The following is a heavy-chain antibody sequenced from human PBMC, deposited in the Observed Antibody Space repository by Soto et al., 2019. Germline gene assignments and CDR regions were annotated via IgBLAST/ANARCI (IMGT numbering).Heavy chain of an antibody. J-gene: IGHJ6*02. CDR1: GYSFTSYW. CDR2: IDPSDSYT. Sequence: PGESLKISCKGSGYSFTSYWISWVRQMPGKGLEWMGRIDPSDSYTNYSPSFQGHVTISADKSISTAYLQWSSLKASDTAMYYCAREVTDRYYYYGMDVWGQGTKVTVSS. V-gene: IGHV5-10-1*01. D-gene: IGHD4-4*01. CDR3: AREVTDRYYYYGMDV.